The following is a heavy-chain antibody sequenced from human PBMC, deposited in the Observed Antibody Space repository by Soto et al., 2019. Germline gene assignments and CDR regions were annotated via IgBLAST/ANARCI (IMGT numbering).Heavy chain of an antibody. CDR3: AKDRYYDILIVEDV. D-gene: IGHD3-9*01. V-gene: IGHV3-23*01. CDR2: IRGSGDST. CDR1: GFTFSGYA. J-gene: IGHJ6*02. Sequence: PGGSLRLSCAASGFTFSGYAMTWVRQAPGKGLECVSVIRGSGDSTFYADSVKGRFTISRDNSRNTLLLQMSSLRAEDTAVYYCAKDRYYDILIVEDVWGQGTTVTVSS.